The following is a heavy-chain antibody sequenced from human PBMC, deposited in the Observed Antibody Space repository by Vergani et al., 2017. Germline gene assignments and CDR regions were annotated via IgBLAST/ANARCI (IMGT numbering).Heavy chain of an antibody. J-gene: IGHJ4*02. Sequence: QVQLVQSGSEVRKPGASVKVSCQVSGYSLTELTIHWVRQAPGKGLEWMGGFDPEHGEVTFAQHIQVRVTMTEDRTTDTAYMELSSLRPEDTALYYCAIVTDCYDSGGYYLDYWGQGTLVTVSS. V-gene: IGHV1-24*01. CDR1: GYSLTELT. CDR2: FDPEHGEV. D-gene: IGHD3-22*01. CDR3: AIVTDCYDSGGYYLDY.